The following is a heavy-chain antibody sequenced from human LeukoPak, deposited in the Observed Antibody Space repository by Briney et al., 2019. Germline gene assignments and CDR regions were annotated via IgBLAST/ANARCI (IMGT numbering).Heavy chain of an antibody. CDR2: IYYSGST. J-gene: IGHJ4*02. CDR3: ARAPRLHYFDY. V-gene: IGHV4-59*01. Sequence: PSETLSLTCIVSGDSISSYYWSWIRQPPGKGLEWIGCIYYSGSTNYSPSLKSRVTISVDTSRNQFSLKLSSVTSADTAVYSCARAPRLHYFDYWGQGTLVTVSS. D-gene: IGHD6-6*01. CDR1: GDSISSYY.